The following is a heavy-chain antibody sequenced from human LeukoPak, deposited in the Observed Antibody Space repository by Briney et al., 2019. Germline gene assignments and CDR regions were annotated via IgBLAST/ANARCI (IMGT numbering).Heavy chain of an antibody. CDR1: GYTFTSYG. Sequence: ASVKVSCKASGYTFTSYGISWVRQAPGQGLEWMGWISAYNGNTNYAQKLQGRVTMTTDTSTSTAYMELRSLRSGDTAVYYCARVKGPQTKYYFDYWGQGTLVTVSS. CDR3: ARVKGPQTKYYFDY. J-gene: IGHJ4*02. CDR2: ISAYNGNT. V-gene: IGHV1-18*01.